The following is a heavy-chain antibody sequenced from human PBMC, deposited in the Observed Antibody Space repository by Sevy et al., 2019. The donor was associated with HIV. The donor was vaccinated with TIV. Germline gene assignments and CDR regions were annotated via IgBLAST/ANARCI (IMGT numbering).Heavy chain of an antibody. CDR3: ARDQYHDSSGSPYFDY. CDR2: ISYDGSNK. D-gene: IGHD3-22*01. CDR1: GFTFSSYA. J-gene: IGHJ4*01. Sequence: GGYLRLSCAASGFTFSSYAMHWVRQAPGKGLEWVAVISYDGSNKYYADSVKGRFTISRDNSKNTLYLQMNSLRAEDTAVYYCARDQYHDSSGSPYFDYWGQGTLVTVSS. V-gene: IGHV3-30-3*01.